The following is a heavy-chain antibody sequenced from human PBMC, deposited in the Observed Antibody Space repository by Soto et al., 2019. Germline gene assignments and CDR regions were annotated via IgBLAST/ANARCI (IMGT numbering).Heavy chain of an antibody. CDR3: ASESDSGAFDY. V-gene: IGHV3-48*03. CDR1: GFVFSSYE. CDR2: ISGSGTTL. D-gene: IGHD6-19*01. Sequence: GGSLRLSCAASGFVFSSYEVNWVRQSPGKGLEWVSYISGSGTTLSYAASVKGRFTVSRDNAQNSVYLQMNSLRAEDTAVYYCASESDSGAFDYLGQGTLVTVSS. J-gene: IGHJ4*02.